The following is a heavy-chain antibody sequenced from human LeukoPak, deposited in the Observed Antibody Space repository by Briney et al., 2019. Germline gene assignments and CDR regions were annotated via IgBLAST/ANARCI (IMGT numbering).Heavy chain of an antibody. CDR3: ARNNWNEDY. CDR1: GYSISSGYY. CDR2: IYYSGST. V-gene: IGHV4-38-2*02. D-gene: IGHD1-1*01. J-gene: IGHJ4*02. Sequence: SETLSLTCTVSGYSISSGYYWGWIRQPPGKGLEWIGSIYYSGSTYYNPSPKSRVTISVDTSKNQFSLKLSSVTAADTAVYYCARNNWNEDYWGQGTLVTVSS.